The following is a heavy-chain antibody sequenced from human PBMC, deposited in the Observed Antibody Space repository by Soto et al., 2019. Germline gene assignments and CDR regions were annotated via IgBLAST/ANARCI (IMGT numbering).Heavy chain of an antibody. D-gene: IGHD6-19*01. CDR1: GASLSGVY. CDR3: ARAFKGIIENTGCPKTYYYGLDV. CDR2: INHSGSA. Sequence: QVQLQQWGAGLLKPSETLSLTCGVSGASLSGVYWTWIRQTPGRGLEWIGEINHSGSAYYNPALVDRVTISVDTSKKQFSLSLTSVTAADTGRYSAARAFKGIIENTGCPKTYYYGLDVWAQGTAVIVSS. V-gene: IGHV4-34*01. J-gene: IGHJ6*02.